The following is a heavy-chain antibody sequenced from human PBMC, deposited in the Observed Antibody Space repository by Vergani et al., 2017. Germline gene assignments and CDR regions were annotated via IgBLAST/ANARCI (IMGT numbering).Heavy chain of an antibody. CDR2: IHHSGDT. V-gene: IGHV4-38-2*01. CDR3: ARHRGSEGFFPSSYFYGMDV. J-gene: IGHJ6*02. D-gene: IGHD3-10*01. CDR1: DSSIMTNPY. Sequence: QVQLQESGPGLVKPSETLTLTCDVSDSSIMTNPYWGWFRQSPGKGLEWIGCIHHSGDTHYNSSLKSRVSISIVSSSKFSLSLTSVTAADTAIYYCARHRGSEGFFPSSYFYGMDVLVHGTTVTVSS.